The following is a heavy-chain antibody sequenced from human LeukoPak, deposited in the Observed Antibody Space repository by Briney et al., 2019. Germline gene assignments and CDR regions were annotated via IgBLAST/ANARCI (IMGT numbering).Heavy chain of an antibody. J-gene: IGHJ4*02. CDR3: AAGSSYYDMYY. CDR2: IISSSSSI. D-gene: IGHD3-9*01. Sequence: PGGSLRLSCAASGFTFSSYSMNWVRQAPGKGLEWVSYIISSSSSIYYADSVKGRFTISRDNAKKSLYLQMNSLRAEDTAVYYCAAGSSYYDMYYWGQGTLVTVSS. V-gene: IGHV3-48*04. CDR1: GFTFSSYS.